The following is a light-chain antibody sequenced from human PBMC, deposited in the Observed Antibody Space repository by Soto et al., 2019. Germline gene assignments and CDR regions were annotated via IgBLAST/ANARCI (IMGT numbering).Light chain of an antibody. CDR3: QVWVSGSAHVV. J-gene: IGLJ2*01. Sequence: SSELTQPPSVSVASGKTASISCGGNNIGSKGVHWYQQKPGQAPVLVIYSDTDLPPVIPERFSGSNSANLATLTISRVEAGDEADYYSQVWVSGSAHVVFGGGTKLTVL. V-gene: IGLV3-21*04. CDR2: SDT. CDR1: NIGSKG.